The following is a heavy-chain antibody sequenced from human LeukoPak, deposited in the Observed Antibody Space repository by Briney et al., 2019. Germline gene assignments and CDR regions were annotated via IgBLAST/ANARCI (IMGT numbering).Heavy chain of an antibody. D-gene: IGHD5-12*01. CDR2: ISYDGSNK. Sequence: PGRSLRLSCAASGFTFSSYGMHWVRQAPGKGLEWVAVISYDGSNKYYADSVKGRFTISRDNSKNTLYLQMNSLRAEDTAVYYCAKDPKRYSGYESYYFDYWGQGTLVTVSS. CDR1: GFTFSSYG. V-gene: IGHV3-30*18. CDR3: AKDPKRYSGYESYYFDY. J-gene: IGHJ4*02.